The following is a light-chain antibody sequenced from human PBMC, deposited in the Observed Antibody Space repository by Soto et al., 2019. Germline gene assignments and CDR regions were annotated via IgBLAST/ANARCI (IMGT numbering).Light chain of an antibody. CDR3: HQSYSPPFT. CDR2: SAS. J-gene: IGKJ3*01. Sequence: DIQMTQSPPSLSASVGDRVSITCRASQTISTYVNWYQHKPGQAPKRQIYSASTLQSGVPARFSGSGSGTHFTLTITSLQPEDFATDFCHQSYSPPFTFGPGTRVD. CDR1: QTISTY. V-gene: IGKV1-39*01.